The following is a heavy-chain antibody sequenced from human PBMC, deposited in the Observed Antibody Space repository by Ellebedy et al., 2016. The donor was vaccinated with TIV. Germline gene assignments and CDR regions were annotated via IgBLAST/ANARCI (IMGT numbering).Heavy chain of an antibody. V-gene: IGHV3-23*01. D-gene: IGHD1-14*01. CDR2: ISHTGSRT. CDR3: ARGRSGTYIHHAFDS. Sequence: GESLKISCAASGFTFSSYAMSWVRQAPGKGLEWVSTISHTGSRTYYVDSVKGRFTTARDNSKNTLYLQMGSLRAEDTAIYYCARGRSGTYIHHAFDSWGQGTLVTVSS. J-gene: IGHJ4*02. CDR1: GFTFSSYA.